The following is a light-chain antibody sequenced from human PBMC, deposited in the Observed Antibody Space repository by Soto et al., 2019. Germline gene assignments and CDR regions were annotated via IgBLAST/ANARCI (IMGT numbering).Light chain of an antibody. J-gene: IGLJ3*02. CDR2: STY. V-gene: IGLV8-61*01. CDR3: VLYMGSGIWV. Sequence: QTVVTQEPSFSVSPGATVTLTCGLSSGSVSTNNYPSWYQQTPGQAPRTLIYSTYTRSSGVPDRFSASILVNKAALTITGAQADDESDYYCVLYMGSGIWVFGGGTKVTVL. CDR1: SGSVSTNNY.